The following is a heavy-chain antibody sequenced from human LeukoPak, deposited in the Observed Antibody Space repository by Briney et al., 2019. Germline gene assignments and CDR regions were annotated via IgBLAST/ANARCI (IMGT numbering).Heavy chain of an antibody. Sequence: GESLKISCKGSGYSFPTYWIGWVRQMPGGGLEWMGIFYPGDSDTRYSPSFQGQVTISADKSISTAYLQWSSLKASDTAMYYCARHEKAGAAGAYWGQGTLVTVSS. V-gene: IGHV5-51*01. J-gene: IGHJ4*02. CDR3: ARHEKAGAAGAY. D-gene: IGHD6-13*01. CDR2: FYPGDSDT. CDR1: GYSFPTYW.